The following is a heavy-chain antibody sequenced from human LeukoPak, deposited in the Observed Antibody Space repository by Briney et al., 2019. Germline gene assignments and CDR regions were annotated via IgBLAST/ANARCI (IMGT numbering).Heavy chain of an antibody. CDR3: ARSAAYYDFWTGYYNALYYMDV. J-gene: IGHJ6*03. D-gene: IGHD3-3*01. CDR2: VYSGST. Sequence: SETLSLTCTVSGASTNDSSYYWGWIRQPPGKGRECIGYVYSGSTSYSPSLKSRVSISVDTSRNQFSLRLSSVTAADTTVYYCARSAAYYDFWTGYYNALYYMDVWGKGITVTVSS. CDR1: GASTNDSSYY. V-gene: IGHV4-61*05.